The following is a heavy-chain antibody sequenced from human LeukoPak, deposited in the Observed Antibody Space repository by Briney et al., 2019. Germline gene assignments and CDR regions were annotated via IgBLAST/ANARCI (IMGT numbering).Heavy chain of an antibody. CDR2: MNPNSGNT. J-gene: IGHJ5*02. CDR1: GFTFTTYD. Sequence: ASVKVSCKASGFTFTTYDINWVRQATGQGLEWMGWMNPNSGNTGYAQKFQGRVTMTRNTSISTAYMELSSLRSEDTAVYYCARGLDSDYINWFDPWGQGTLVTVSS. D-gene: IGHD5-12*01. CDR3: ARGLDSDYINWFDP. V-gene: IGHV1-8*01.